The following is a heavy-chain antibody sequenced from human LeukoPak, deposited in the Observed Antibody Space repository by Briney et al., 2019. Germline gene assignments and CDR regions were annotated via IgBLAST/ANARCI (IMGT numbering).Heavy chain of an antibody. CDR1: GFTFSSYA. D-gene: IGHD3-10*01. CDR2: ISYDGSNK. V-gene: IGHV3-30*04. CDR3: ARDRAYGSGSSYDWFDP. J-gene: IGHJ5*02. Sequence: GGSLRLSCAASGFTFSSYAMYWVRQAPGKGLEWVAVISYDGSNKYYADSVKGRFTISRDNSKNTLYLQMNSLRAEDTAVYYCARDRAYGSGSSYDWFDPWGQGTLVTVSS.